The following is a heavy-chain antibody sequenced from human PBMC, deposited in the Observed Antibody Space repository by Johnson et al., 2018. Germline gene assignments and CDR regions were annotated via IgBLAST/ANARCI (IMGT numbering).Heavy chain of an antibody. CDR1: GFTFSSYG. CDR2: IWYDGSNK. V-gene: IGHV3-33*01. D-gene: IGHD3-22*01. Sequence: QVQLVQSGGGVVQPGRSLRLSCAASGFTFSSYGMHWVRQAPGKGLEWVEVIWYDGSNKYYADSVKGRLTIPRDNSKNTLYLQRNSLRAEDTAVYYCAREGDYYDSSGSRIDAFDIWSQGTMVTVSS. CDR3: AREGDYYDSSGSRIDAFDI. J-gene: IGHJ3*02.